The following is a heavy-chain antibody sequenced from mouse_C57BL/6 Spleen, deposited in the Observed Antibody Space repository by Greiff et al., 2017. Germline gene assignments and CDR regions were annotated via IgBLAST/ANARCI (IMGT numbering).Heavy chain of an antibody. CDR1: GFSLTSYA. D-gene: IGHD2-5*01. V-gene: IGHV2-9-1*01. Sequence: QVQLQQSGPGLVAPSQSLSITCTVSGFSLTSYAISWVRQPPGKGLEWLGVIWTGGGTNYNSALKSRLSISKDNSKSQVFLKMNSLQTDDTARYYCASAYYSNSWYFDVWGTGTTVTVSS. J-gene: IGHJ1*03. CDR2: IWTGGGT. CDR3: ASAYYSNSWYFDV.